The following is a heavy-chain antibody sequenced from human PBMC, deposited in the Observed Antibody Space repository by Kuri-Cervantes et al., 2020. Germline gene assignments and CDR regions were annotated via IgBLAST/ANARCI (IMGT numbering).Heavy chain of an antibody. CDR3: ARRTDSGSYDYFDY. Sequence: SGPTLVKPTETLTLTCTVSGFSLSNARMGVSRIRQPPGKALEWLAHIFSNDEKSYSTSLKSRLTISKDTSKSQVVLTMTNMDPVDTATYYCARRTDSGSYDYFDYWGQGTLVTVSS. CDR1: GFSLSNARMG. CDR2: IFSNDEK. V-gene: IGHV2-26*01. J-gene: IGHJ4*02. D-gene: IGHD1-26*01.